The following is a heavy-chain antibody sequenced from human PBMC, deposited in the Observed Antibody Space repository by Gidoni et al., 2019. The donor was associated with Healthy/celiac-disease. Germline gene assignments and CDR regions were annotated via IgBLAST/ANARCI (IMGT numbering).Heavy chain of an antibody. D-gene: IGHD3-10*01. J-gene: IGHJ4*02. CDR2: INHSGST. Sequence: QVQLQQWGAGLLKPSETLSLTCAVYGGSFSGYYWSWIRQPPGKGLEWIGEINHSGSTNYNPSLKSRVTRSVDTSKNQFSLKLSSVTAADTAVYYCARVLSLVRAPDYWGQGTLVTVSS. CDR3: ARVLSLVRAPDY. V-gene: IGHV4-34*01. CDR1: GGSFSGYY.